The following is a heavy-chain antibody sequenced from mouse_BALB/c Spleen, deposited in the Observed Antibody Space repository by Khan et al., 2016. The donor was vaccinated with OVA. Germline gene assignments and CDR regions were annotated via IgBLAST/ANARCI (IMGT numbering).Heavy chain of an antibody. CDR3: TRHGYGAWVSY. V-gene: IGHV1S135*01. D-gene: IGHD2-2*01. Sequence: VQLQQSGPEVMKPGASVKISCKASGYSFTSYYIHWVMQSHGKSLEWIGYIDPFSGTTTYNQKFKGKATLTVDKSSSTAYIHLRNLTFEDSAVYYCTRHGYGAWVSYWGQGTLVTVSA. J-gene: IGHJ3*01. CDR1: GYSFTSYY. CDR2: IDPFSGTT.